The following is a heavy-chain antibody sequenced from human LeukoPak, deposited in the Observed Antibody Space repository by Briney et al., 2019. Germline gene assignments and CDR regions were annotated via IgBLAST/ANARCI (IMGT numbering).Heavy chain of an antibody. CDR2: ISYDGSNK. Sequence: PGGSLRLSCAASGFTVSSNYMSWVRQAPGKGLEWVAVISYDGSNKYYADSVKGRFTISRDKSKNTLYLQMNSLRAEDTAVYYCARDGGVYSGSYRFDYWGQGTLVTVSS. D-gene: IGHD1-26*01. V-gene: IGHV3-30-3*01. CDR1: GFTVSSNY. CDR3: ARDGGVYSGSYRFDY. J-gene: IGHJ4*02.